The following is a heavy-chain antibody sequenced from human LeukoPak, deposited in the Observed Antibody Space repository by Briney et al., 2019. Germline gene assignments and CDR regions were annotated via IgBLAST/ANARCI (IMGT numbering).Heavy chain of an antibody. CDR2: ISGSGGST. Sequence: PGGSLRLSCAASGFTFSSYAMSWVRQAPGKGLEWVSAISGSGGSTYYADSVKGRFTISRDNAKNTLYLQMNSLRAEDTAVYYCAIMGSSGVATSRNYYYYGMDVWGQGTTVTVSS. V-gene: IGHV3-23*01. D-gene: IGHD5-12*01. CDR1: GFTFSSYA. CDR3: AIMGSSGVATSRNYYYYGMDV. J-gene: IGHJ6*02.